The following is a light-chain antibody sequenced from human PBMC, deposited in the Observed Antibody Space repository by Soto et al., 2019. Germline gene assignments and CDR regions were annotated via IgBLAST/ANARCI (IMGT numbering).Light chain of an antibody. V-gene: IGLV2-14*01. CDR1: SSDVGGYNR. J-gene: IGLJ1*01. Sequence: QSALTQPASVSGSPGQSITISCTGTSSDVGGYNRVSWYQQHPDKAPKLIIYEVTNRPSGISNRFSGPKSGDTASLTISGLQAEDEADYYCYSYRSGSAHVFGTGTKVTVL. CDR2: EVT. CDR3: YSYRSGSAHV.